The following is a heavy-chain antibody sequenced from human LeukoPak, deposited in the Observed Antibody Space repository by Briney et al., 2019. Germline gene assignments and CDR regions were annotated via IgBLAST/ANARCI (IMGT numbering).Heavy chain of an antibody. V-gene: IGHV3-30*04. J-gene: IGHJ4*02. CDR3: ARDLGEAAAGTLDY. CDR2: ISYDGSNK. D-gene: IGHD6-13*01. Sequence: GGSLRLSCAASGFTFSSSTMNWVRQAPGKGLEWVAVISYDGSNKYYADSVKGRFTISRDNSKNTLYLQMNSLRAEDTAVYYCARDLGEAAAGTLDYWGQGTLVTVSS. CDR1: GFTFSSST.